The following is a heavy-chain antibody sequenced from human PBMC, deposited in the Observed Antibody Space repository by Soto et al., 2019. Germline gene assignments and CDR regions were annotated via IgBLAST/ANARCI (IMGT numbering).Heavy chain of an antibody. CDR3: ARGGTKKYTSWYFDL. CDR2: IWYDGSNK. CDR1: GFTFSSYG. D-gene: IGHD1-1*01. V-gene: IGHV3-33*01. Sequence: QVQLVESGGGVVQPGRSLRLSCAASGFTFSSYGMHWVRQDPGKGLEWVAVIWYDGSNKYYADSVKGRFTISRDNSKNTLYLQMNSLRAEDKAVYYCARGGTKKYTSWYFDLWGRGTLVTVSS. J-gene: IGHJ2*01.